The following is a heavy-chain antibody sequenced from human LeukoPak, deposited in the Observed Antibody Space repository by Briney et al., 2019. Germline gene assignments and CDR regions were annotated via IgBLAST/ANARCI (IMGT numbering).Heavy chain of an antibody. Sequence: SETLSLTCDVYGWTFSGYYCNWIRQPPGQGLEWIGYIYYSGSTNYNPSLKSRVTISVDTSKNQFSLKLSSVTAADTAVYYCARPTRPGRDAFDIWGQGTMVTVSS. CDR2: IYYSGST. D-gene: IGHD6-6*01. V-gene: IGHV4-59*01. CDR3: ARPTRPGRDAFDI. J-gene: IGHJ3*02. CDR1: GWTFSGYY.